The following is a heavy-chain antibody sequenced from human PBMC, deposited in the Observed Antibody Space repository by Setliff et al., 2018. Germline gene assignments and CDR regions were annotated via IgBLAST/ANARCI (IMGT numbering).Heavy chain of an antibody. CDR2: VSVSGDNT. V-gene: IGHV3-23*01. J-gene: IGHJ4*02. Sequence: GGSLRLSCAASGLTFNSYAMSWVRQAPGKGLEWVSTVSVSGDNTYYTDSVKGRFTTSRDNSKNTLSLQMSSLRAEDTAIYFCAGQGPIFGSGLIPGFDQWGQGTMVTVSS. D-gene: IGHD3-3*01. CDR1: GLTFNSYA. CDR3: AGQGPIFGSGLIPGFDQ.